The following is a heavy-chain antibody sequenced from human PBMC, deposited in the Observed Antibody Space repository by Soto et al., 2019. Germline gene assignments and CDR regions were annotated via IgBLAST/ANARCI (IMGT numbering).Heavy chain of an antibody. V-gene: IGHV3-9*01. CDR1: GFTFEDYA. Sequence: EVQLVESGGGLVQPGRSLRLSCAASGFTFEDYAMHWFRQAPGEGLEWVSGVTWNGGSIGYAGSVKGRFTISRDNAKNSLYLQMNSLRPEDTALYYCGRIDYWGQGTLVTVPS. CDR2: VTWNGGSI. CDR3: GRIDY. J-gene: IGHJ4*02.